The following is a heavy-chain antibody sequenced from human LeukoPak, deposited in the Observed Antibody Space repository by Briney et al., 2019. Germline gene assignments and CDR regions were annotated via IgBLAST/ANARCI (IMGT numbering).Heavy chain of an antibody. CDR2: IYYSGST. CDR3: ASVVRLFDD. CDR1: GGSISSYY. J-gene: IGHJ4*02. D-gene: IGHD3-16*01. V-gene: IGHV4-59*01. Sequence: SETLSLTCTVSGGSISSYYLSWIRQPRGKGLEWIGYIYYSGSTNYNPSLKSRVTISVDTSKNQFSLKLSSVTAADTAVYYCASVVRLFDDWGQGTLVTVSS.